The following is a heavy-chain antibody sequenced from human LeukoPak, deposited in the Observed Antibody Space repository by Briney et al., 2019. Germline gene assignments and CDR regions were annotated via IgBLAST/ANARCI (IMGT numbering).Heavy chain of an antibody. V-gene: IGHV3-48*01. CDR2: ISGSTSVI. CDR3: ARGLYYMDV. J-gene: IGHJ6*03. CDR1: GFTFSTHT. Sequence: GGSLRLSCAASGFTFSTHTVAWVRRAPGKGLECLSYISGSTSVIYYADSVKGRFTISRDNAKNSLYLQMNSLKAEDTAVYYCARGLYYMDVWGKGTTVTVSS.